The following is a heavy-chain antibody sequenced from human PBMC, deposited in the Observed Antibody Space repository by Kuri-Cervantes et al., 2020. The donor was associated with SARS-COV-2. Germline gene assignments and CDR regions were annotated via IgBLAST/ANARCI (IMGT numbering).Heavy chain of an antibody. CDR1: GGTFSSYA. D-gene: IGHD3-16*01. V-gene: IGHV1-69*04. Sequence: SVKVSCKASGGTFSSYAISWVRQAPGQGLEWMGRIIPIIGTTNYAQKFQGRVTITADKSTSTAYMELSSLRSEDTAVYYCARDSAAWFWGYACDVWGQGTTVTVSS. CDR2: IIPIIGTT. CDR3: ARDSAAWFWGYACDV. J-gene: IGHJ3*01.